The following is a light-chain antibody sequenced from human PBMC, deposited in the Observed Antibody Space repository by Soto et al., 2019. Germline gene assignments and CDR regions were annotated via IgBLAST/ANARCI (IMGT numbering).Light chain of an antibody. V-gene: IGKV3-15*01. CDR2: DAS. CDR3: QQYNNWPQT. J-gene: IGKJ1*01. Sequence: MTQSPDTLSVSLGERATLSCRASQSLRSSLAWYQQKPGQAPRLLIYDASTRATGIPARFSGSGSGTDFTLTISGLQSEDFAVYYCQQYNNWPQTFGQGTKVEIK. CDR1: QSLRSS.